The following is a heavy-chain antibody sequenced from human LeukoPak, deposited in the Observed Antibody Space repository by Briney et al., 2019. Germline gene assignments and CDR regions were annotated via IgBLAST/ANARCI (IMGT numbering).Heavy chain of an antibody. V-gene: IGHV1-46*01. CDR3: ARDSPDLYCSGGSCHPTAFDY. CDR2: INPSGGST. D-gene: IGHD2-15*01. CDR1: GYTFTSYY. Sequence: GASVKVSCKASGYTFTSYYMHWVRQAPGQGLEWMGIINPSGGSTSYAQKFQGRVTMTRDTSTSTVYMELSSLRPEDTAVYYCARDSPDLYCSGGSCHPTAFDYWGQGALVTVSS. J-gene: IGHJ4*02.